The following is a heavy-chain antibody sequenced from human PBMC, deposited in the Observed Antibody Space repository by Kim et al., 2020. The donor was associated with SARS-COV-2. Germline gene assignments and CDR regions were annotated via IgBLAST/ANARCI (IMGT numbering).Heavy chain of an antibody. D-gene: IGHD6-19*01. V-gene: IGHV3-33*01. CDR3: ARDRGIAVAGTNIDY. J-gene: IGHJ4*02. Sequence: GGSLRLSCAASGFTFSSYGMHWVRQAPGKGLEWVAVIWYDGSNKYYADSVKGRFTISRDNSKNTLYLQMNSLRAEDTAVYYCARDRGIAVAGTNIDYWGQGTLVTVSS. CDR2: IWYDGSNK. CDR1: GFTFSSYG.